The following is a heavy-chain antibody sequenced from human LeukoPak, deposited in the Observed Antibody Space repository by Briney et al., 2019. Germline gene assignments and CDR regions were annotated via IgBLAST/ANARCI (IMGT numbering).Heavy chain of an antibody. CDR1: GYSISSGYY. Sequence: SETLSLTRTVSGYSISSGYYWGWIRQPPGKGLEWIGSIYHSGSTYYNPSLKSRVTISIDTSKNQFSLRLSSVTAADTAVYYCARGEWLVLVAFDIWGQGTMGTVSS. J-gene: IGHJ3*02. V-gene: IGHV4-38-2*02. CDR2: IYHSGST. D-gene: IGHD6-19*01. CDR3: ARGEWLVLVAFDI.